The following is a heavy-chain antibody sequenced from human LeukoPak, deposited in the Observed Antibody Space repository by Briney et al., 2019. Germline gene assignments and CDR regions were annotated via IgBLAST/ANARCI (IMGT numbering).Heavy chain of an antibody. CDR3: ANTRGYGYYFNY. V-gene: IGHV3-30*02. J-gene: IGHJ4*02. CDR2: IRHDGSNK. D-gene: IGHD2-15*01. Sequence: GGSLRLSCAASGFTFSSHGMHWVRQAPGKGLEWVAFIRHDGSNKYYADSVKGRFTISRDNSKNTLYLQVNSLRAEDTAVYYCANTRGYGYYFNYWGQGTLVTVSS. CDR1: GFTFSSHG.